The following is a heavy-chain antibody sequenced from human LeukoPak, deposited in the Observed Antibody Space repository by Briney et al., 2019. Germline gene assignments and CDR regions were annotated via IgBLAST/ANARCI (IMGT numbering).Heavy chain of an antibody. CDR2: IDADGSAT. D-gene: IGHD3-10*01. V-gene: IGHV3-74*01. CDR3: AQTMVRDEGWFDP. CDR1: GFTFSSYS. J-gene: IGHJ5*02. Sequence: GGSLRLSCAASGFTFSSYSMHWVRQAPGKGLVWVSGIDADGSATVYADSVKGRFTISRDNSKNTLYLQMNSLRAEDTAVYYCAQTMVRDEGWFDPWGQGTLVTLSS.